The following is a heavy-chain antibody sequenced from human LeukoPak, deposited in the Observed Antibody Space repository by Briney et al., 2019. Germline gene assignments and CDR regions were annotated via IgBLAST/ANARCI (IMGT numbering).Heavy chain of an antibody. Sequence: GGSLRLSCAASGFTFSSYAMSWVRQAPGKGPEWVSAINTNSGSIYYTDSVKGRFTTSRDNSRNTLYLQMNDLRPEDTAVYSCAKQSPYGGRFGVDDDWGRGTLVTVSS. CDR3: AKQSPYGGRFGVDDD. V-gene: IGHV3-23*01. D-gene: IGHD1-26*01. J-gene: IGHJ4*02. CDR2: INTNSGSI. CDR1: GFTFSSYA.